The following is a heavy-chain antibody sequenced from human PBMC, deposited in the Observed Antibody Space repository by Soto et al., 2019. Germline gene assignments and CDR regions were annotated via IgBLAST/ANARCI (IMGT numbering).Heavy chain of an antibody. CDR3: ARETPPGGFDP. CDR1: GYTFTSYY. V-gene: IGHV1-46*01. Sequence: EASVKVSCKASGYTFTSYYMHWVRQAPGQGLGWMGIINPSGGSTSYAQKFQGRVTMTRDTSTSTVYMELSSLRSEDTAVYYCARETPPGGFDPWGQGTLVTVSS. J-gene: IGHJ5*02. CDR2: INPSGGST. D-gene: IGHD3-10*01.